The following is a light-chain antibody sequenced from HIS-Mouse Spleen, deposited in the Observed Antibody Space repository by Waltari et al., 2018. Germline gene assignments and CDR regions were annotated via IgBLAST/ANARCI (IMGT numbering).Light chain of an antibody. Sequence: QSALTQPASVSGSPGQSITIHCTGTSTDVGRYNLVSWYPQHPGKAPKLMIYEGSKRPSGVSNRFSGSKSGNTASLTISGLQAEDEADYYCCSYAGSSTYVFGTGTKVTVL. J-gene: IGLJ1*01. CDR2: EGS. V-gene: IGLV2-23*01. CDR1: STDVGRYNL. CDR3: CSYAGSSTYV.